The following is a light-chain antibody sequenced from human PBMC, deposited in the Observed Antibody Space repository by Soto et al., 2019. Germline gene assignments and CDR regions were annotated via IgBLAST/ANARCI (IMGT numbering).Light chain of an antibody. J-gene: IGKJ4*01. CDR2: LAS. CDR1: QSLLHTNGYNY. Sequence: DIVLTQSPLSLPVTPGEPASISCRSSQSLLHTNGYNYLDWYLQKPGQSPRLLIYLASSRASGVPDSFSGSRSGTDFTLKNSRVEAEDVGVYYCMQALHSPQLTFGGGTKVEIK. CDR3: MQALHSPQLT. V-gene: IGKV2-28*01.